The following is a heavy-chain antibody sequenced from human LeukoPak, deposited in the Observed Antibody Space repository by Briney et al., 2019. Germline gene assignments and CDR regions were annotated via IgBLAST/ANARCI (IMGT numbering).Heavy chain of an antibody. J-gene: IGHJ4*02. CDR3: ARVTGYMTEDYFDY. V-gene: IGHV4-34*01. CDR2: INHSGST. D-gene: IGHD6-13*01. CDR1: GGSFSDYY. Sequence: SETLSLTCAVYGGSFSDYYWNWIRQPPGKGLEWIGEINHSGSTNYNPSLKSRVTISVDTSKNQFSLRLSSVTAADTAVYYCARVTGYMTEDYFDYWGQGTLITVSS.